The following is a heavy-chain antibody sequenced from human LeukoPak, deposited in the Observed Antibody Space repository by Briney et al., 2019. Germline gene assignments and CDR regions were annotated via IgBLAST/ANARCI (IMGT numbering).Heavy chain of an antibody. V-gene: IGHV4-59*08. Sequence: SETLSLTCTVSGASISRYYRSWIRQPPGKELEWIRYIYYSGSTNYNPSLKSRVTISVDTSKNQFSLKLSSVTAADTAVYYCARQIAAAGTFDYWGQGTLVTVSS. CDR2: IYYSGST. CDR3: ARQIAAAGTFDY. J-gene: IGHJ4*02. CDR1: GASISRYY. D-gene: IGHD6-13*01.